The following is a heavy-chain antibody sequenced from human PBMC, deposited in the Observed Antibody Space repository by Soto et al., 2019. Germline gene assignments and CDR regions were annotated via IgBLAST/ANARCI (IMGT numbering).Heavy chain of an antibody. Sequence: QSGGSLRLSCAASGFTFSNYWMNWVRQAPGKGLEWVANIKQDGSETYHVDSVKGRFTISRDNAKNSLYLQMNSLRAEDTALYYCASYCSSTSCHQRGFSWGQGTQVTVSS. CDR1: GFTFSNYW. J-gene: IGHJ5*02. V-gene: IGHV3-7*01. D-gene: IGHD2-2*01. CDR3: ASYCSSTSCHQRGFS. CDR2: IKQDGSET.